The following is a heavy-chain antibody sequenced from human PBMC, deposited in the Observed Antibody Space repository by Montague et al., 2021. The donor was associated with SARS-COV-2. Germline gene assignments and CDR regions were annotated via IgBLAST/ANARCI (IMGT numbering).Heavy chain of an antibody. Sequence: SETQSLTCTVSGGSISSGSYYWGWLPQPPGKGLDWIGCIYYSGSTYYNPSLKSRVTVSVDTTKNQFSLKLGTVTAADTAVYYCDRVGRQHMVRLSGMDVWGQGTTVTVSS. D-gene: IGHD6-13*01. CDR3: DRVGRQHMVRLSGMDV. CDR2: IYYSGST. V-gene: IGHV4-39*07. CDR1: GGSISSGSYY. J-gene: IGHJ6*02.